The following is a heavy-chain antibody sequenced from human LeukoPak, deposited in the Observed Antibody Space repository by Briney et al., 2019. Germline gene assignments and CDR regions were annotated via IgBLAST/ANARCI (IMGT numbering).Heavy chain of an antibody. Sequence: SETLSLTCAVYGGSFSGYYWSWIRQPPGKGLEWIGGINHSGSTNYNPSLKSRVTISVDTSKNQFSLKLSSVTAADTAVYYCAGDRRQGYSYGFYYYYGMDVRGQGTTVTVSS. D-gene: IGHD5-18*01. CDR2: INHSGST. V-gene: IGHV4-34*01. J-gene: IGHJ6*02. CDR1: GGSFSGYY. CDR3: AGDRRQGYSYGFYYYYGMDV.